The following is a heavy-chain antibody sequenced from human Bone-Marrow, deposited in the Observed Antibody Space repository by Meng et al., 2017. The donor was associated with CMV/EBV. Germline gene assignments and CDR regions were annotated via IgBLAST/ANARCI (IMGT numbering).Heavy chain of an antibody. Sequence: LRLSCTVSGGSISSGGYYWSWIRQHPGKGLEWIGYIYYSGSTYYNPSLKSRVTISVDTSKNQFSLKLSSVTAADTAMYYCARARGIAVPVAVDYWGQGNLVTVSS. J-gene: IGHJ4*02. CDR3: ARARGIAVPVAVDY. CDR2: IYYSGST. CDR1: GGSISSGGYY. V-gene: IGHV4-31*03. D-gene: IGHD6-19*01.